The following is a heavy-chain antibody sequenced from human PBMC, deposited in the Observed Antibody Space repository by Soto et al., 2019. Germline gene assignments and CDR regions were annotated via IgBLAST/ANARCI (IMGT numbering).Heavy chain of an antibody. CDR2: INAGNGNT. J-gene: IGHJ6*02. V-gene: IGHV1-3*01. D-gene: IGHD6-6*01. CDR3: ARDTGYSSLYYYYGTDV. CDR1: GYTFTSYA. Sequence: ASVKVSCQASGYTFTSYAMHWARQAPGQRLEWMGWINAGNGNTKYSQKFQGRVTITRDTSASTAYMELSSLRSEDTAVYYCARDTGYSSLYYYYGTDVWGQGTTVTVSS.